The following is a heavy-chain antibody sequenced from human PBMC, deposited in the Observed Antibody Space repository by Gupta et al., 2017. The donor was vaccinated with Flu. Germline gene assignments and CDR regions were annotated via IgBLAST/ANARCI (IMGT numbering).Heavy chain of an antibody. CDR3: TTETYYDFWSGIDY. Sequence: EVQLVESGGGLVKPGGSLRLSCAASGFTFRNAWMSWVRQAPGKGLEWVGRIKSKTDGGTTDYAAPVKGRFTISRDDSKNTLYLQMNSLKTEDTAVYYCTTETYYDFWSGIDYWGQGTLVTVSS. J-gene: IGHJ4*02. D-gene: IGHD3-3*01. CDR1: GFTFRNAW. CDR2: IKSKTDGGTT. V-gene: IGHV3-15*01.